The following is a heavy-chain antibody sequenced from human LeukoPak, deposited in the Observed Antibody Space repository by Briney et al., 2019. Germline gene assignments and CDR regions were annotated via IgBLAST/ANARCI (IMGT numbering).Heavy chain of an antibody. D-gene: IGHD7-27*01. CDR2: IYYTGST. Sequence: PSETLSLTCTVSGGSINGYYWSWIRQSPGKGLESLGYIYYTGSTNYNPSLKSRVTISVDTPKNQFSLKLSSVTAADTAVYFCARGFRGDNFDYWGQGTLVTVSS. J-gene: IGHJ4*02. CDR1: GGSINGYY. V-gene: IGHV4-59*08. CDR3: ARGFRGDNFDY.